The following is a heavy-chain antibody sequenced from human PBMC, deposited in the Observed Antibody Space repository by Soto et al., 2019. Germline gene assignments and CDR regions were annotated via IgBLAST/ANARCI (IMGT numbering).Heavy chain of an antibody. CDR1: GGTFNNYA. J-gene: IGHJ4*02. Sequence: QVQLVQSGAEVKKPGSSVKVSCKASGGTFNNYAITWVRQAPGQGLEWLGGIIPILGTANYAQKFQGRVTITADESTSTSYMELSSLRSEDMAVYYCASSYGTSWYGDYWGQGTLVTVSS. CDR2: IIPILGTA. V-gene: IGHV1-69*01. D-gene: IGHD6-13*01. CDR3: ASSYGTSWYGDY.